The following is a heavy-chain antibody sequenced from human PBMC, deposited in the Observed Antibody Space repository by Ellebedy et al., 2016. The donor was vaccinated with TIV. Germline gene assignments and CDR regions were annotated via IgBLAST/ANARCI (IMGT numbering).Heavy chain of an antibody. D-gene: IGHD3-10*01. CDR2: IIPILGIA. Sequence: AASVKVSCKASGGTFSSYAISWVRQAPGQGLAWMGRIIPILGIANYAQKFQGRVTITADKSTTTAYMELISLRSEDTAVYYCARDSYGSGSYLLDYWGQGTPVTVSS. J-gene: IGHJ4*02. V-gene: IGHV1-69*04. CDR3: ARDSYGSGSYLLDY. CDR1: GGTFSSYA.